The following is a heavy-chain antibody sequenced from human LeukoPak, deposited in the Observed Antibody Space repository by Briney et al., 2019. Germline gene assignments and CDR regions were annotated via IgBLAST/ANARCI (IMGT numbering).Heavy chain of an antibody. CDR2: IAGGGGST. CDR1: GFTFSNSA. J-gene: IGHJ6*02. Sequence: GGSLRLSCAASGFTFSNSAMSWVRQAPGKGLNWVSTIAGGGGSTYYADSVKGRFTISRDNSKNTLYLQMNSLRAEDTAVYYCARNAYGAQTPSDVWGQGTTVTVSS. V-gene: IGHV3-23*01. CDR3: ARNAYGAQTPSDV. D-gene: IGHD4-17*01.